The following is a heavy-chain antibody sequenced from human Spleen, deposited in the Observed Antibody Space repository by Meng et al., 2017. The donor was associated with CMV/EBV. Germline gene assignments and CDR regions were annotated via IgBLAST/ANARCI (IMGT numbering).Heavy chain of an antibody. V-gene: IGHV4-31*03. CDR3: ARTNYGDYNWFDP. CDR2: IYYSGST. J-gene: IGHJ5*02. D-gene: IGHD4-17*01. CDR1: GGSISSGGFY. Sequence: VPLQEPGPGLVKPSQTLSLTCPVSGGSISSGGFYWSWIRQHPGKGLEWIGYIYYSGSTYYNPSLRSRVAISIDTSKNQFSLKLTSVTAADTAVYFCARTNYGDYNWFDPWGQGTLVTVSS.